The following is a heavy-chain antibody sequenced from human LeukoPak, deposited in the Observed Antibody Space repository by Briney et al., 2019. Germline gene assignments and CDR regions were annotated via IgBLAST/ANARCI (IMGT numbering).Heavy chain of an antibody. V-gene: IGHV3-23*01. CDR3: TRVGYIDEGIDY. Sequence: GGSLRVSCAASGFTFSFYAMSWVRQAPGKGLEWVAGITSSGNTTYYADPVKGRFTISRDNAKNSLYLQMNSLRAEDTAIYYCTRVGYIDEGIDYWGQGTLVTVSS. J-gene: IGHJ4*02. CDR2: ITSSGNTT. CDR1: GFTFSFYA. D-gene: IGHD5-24*01.